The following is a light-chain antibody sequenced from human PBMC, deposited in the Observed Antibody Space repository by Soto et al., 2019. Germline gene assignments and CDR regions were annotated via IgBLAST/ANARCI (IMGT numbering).Light chain of an antibody. CDR2: DAS. J-gene: IGKJ1*01. CDR1: QSVGSTY. CDR3: QQYGDSPWT. V-gene: IGKV3-20*01. Sequence: EIVLTQSPGTLSLSPGERATLSCRASQSVGSTYLAWYQQKPGQAPRLLNYDASSRATAIPDRVSGSGSGTDFTLSISRLEPEDFAVYYCQQYGDSPWTFGQGTKVEIK.